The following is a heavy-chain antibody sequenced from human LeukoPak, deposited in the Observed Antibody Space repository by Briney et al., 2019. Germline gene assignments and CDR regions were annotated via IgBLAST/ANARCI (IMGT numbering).Heavy chain of an antibody. V-gene: IGHV3-23*01. CDR3: AKGGYFAYDF. D-gene: IGHD2-2*03. CDR1: GFIFSTTD. Sequence: GGSLRLSCAASGFIFSTTDRGWVRQTPGKGLEWVSAISGRSAATYYADSVTGRFTISRDNSRNTLYLQMHSLRAEDTAIYFCAKGGYFAYDFWGQGTKVTVS. CDR2: ISGRSAAT. J-gene: IGHJ3*01.